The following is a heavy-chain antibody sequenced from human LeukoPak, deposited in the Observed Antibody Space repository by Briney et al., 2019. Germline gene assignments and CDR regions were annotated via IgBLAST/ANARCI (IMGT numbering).Heavy chain of an antibody. V-gene: IGHV3-23*01. CDR3: AKRRHYYGSGDYYRDP. CDR1: GFTFSSYA. CDR2: IRGSGTNT. D-gene: IGHD3-10*01. J-gene: IGHJ5*02. Sequence: PGGSLSLSCAASGFTFSSYAMSWVRQAPGKGLEWVSSIRGSGTNTYYADSVKGRFTISRDNSRNLLFLQMSSLRVEYTAVYYCAKRRHYYGSGDYYRDPWGQGTLVTVSS.